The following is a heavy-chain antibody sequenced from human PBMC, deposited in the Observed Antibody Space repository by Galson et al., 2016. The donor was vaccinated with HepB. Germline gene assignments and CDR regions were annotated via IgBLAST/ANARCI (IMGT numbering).Heavy chain of an antibody. V-gene: IGHV3-13*01. D-gene: IGHD2-2*01. CDR2: IGTAGDT. Sequence: SLRLSCAASGFTFSRYDMHWVRHVTGKGLEWVSAIGTAGDTYYPGSVKGRFTISRENAKNSLYRQMNSLRAEDTAVYYCARSSTDCISTGCYAGATDHWGQGTLVTVSS. CDR1: GFTFSRYD. CDR3: ARSSTDCISTGCYAGATDH. J-gene: IGHJ4*02.